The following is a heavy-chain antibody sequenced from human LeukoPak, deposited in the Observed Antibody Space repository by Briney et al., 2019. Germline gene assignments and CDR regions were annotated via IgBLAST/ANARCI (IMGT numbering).Heavy chain of an antibody. V-gene: IGHV3-23*01. Sequence: GGSLRLSCAASGFTFSSYAMSWVRQAPGKGLEWVSAISGSGGNTHYADPVKGRFTISRDNSKNTLYLQMNSLRGEDTAVYYCAKVNPYSTSWTYYFDYWGQGTLVTVSS. CDR2: ISGSGGNT. D-gene: IGHD6-13*01. CDR1: GFTFSSYA. J-gene: IGHJ4*02. CDR3: AKVNPYSTSWTYYFDY.